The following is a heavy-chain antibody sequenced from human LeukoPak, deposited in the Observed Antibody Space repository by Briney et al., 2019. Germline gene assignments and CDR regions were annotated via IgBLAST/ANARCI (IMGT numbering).Heavy chain of an antibody. CDR1: GFTFSDHY. CDR2: SRDKGNSYTT. V-gene: IGHV3-72*01. CDR3: TKLARAPRDFDY. Sequence: GGSLRLSCAASGFTFSDHYIDWVRQAPGKGLEWIGRSRDKGNSYTTAYAASVRGRITISRDDSKNSLYLQMNSLKIEDTAVYYCTKLARAPRDFDYWGQGTLVTVSS. D-gene: IGHD3-10*01. J-gene: IGHJ4*01.